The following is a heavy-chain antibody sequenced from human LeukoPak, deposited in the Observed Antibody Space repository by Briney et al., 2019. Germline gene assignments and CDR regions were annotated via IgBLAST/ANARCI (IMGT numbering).Heavy chain of an antibody. CDR1: GGSVSSSSYY. CDR2: INHSGST. J-gene: IGHJ4*02. Sequence: SETLSLTCTVSGGSVSSSSYYWGWIRQPPGKGLEWIGEINHSGSTNYNPSLKSRVTISVDTSKNQFSLKLSSVTAADTAVYYCARVQARYGFDYWGQGTLVTVSS. CDR3: ARVQARYGFDY. D-gene: IGHD4-17*01. V-gene: IGHV4-39*07.